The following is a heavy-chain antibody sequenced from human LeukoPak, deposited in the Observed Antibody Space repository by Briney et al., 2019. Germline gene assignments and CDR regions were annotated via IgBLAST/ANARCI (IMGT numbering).Heavy chain of an antibody. CDR3: AKADSSGWSFDY. J-gene: IGHJ4*02. V-gene: IGHV3-30*18. D-gene: IGHD6-19*01. Sequence: GRSLRLSCAASGFTFSSYGMHWVRQAPGKGLEWVAVISYDGSNKYYADSEKGRFTISRDNSKNTLFLQMNSLRAEDTAVYYCAKADSSGWSFDYWGQGTLVTVSS. CDR1: GFTFSSYG. CDR2: ISYDGSNK.